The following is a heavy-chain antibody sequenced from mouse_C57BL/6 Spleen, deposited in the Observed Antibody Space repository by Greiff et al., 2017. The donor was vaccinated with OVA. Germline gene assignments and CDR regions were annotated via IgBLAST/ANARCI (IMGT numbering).Heavy chain of an antibody. D-gene: IGHD2-4*01. Sequence: QVQLQQSGAELVRPGASVTLSCKASGYTFTDYEMHWVKQTPVHGLEWIGAIDPETGGTAYNQKFKGKAILTADKSSSTAYMELRSLTSEDSAVDYCTSGSYDYGRTWFAYWGQGTLVTVSA. CDR1: GYTFTDYE. CDR2: IDPETGGT. V-gene: IGHV1-15*01. CDR3: TSGSYDYGRTWFAY. J-gene: IGHJ3*01.